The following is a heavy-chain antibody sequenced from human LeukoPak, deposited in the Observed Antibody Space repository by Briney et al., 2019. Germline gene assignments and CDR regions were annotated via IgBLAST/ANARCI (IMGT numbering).Heavy chain of an antibody. Sequence: SETLSLTCAVYGGSFSGYYWSWIRQPPGKGLEWIGEINHSGSTNYNPSLTSRVTISVDTSKNQFSLKLSSVTAADTAVYYCARMTTVTTVDYGGQGNLVTVSS. CDR1: GGSFSGYY. CDR2: INHSGST. V-gene: IGHV4-34*01. J-gene: IGHJ4*02. CDR3: ARMTTVTTVDY. D-gene: IGHD4-17*01.